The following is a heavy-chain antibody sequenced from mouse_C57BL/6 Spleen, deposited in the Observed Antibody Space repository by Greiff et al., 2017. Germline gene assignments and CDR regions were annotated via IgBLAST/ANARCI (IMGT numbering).Heavy chain of an antibody. Sequence: EVKLMESGGDLVKPGGSLKLSCAASGFTFSSYGMSWVRQTPDKRLEWVATISSGGSYTYYPDSVKGRFTISRDNAKNTLYLQMSSLKSEDTAMYYCASQTAQATLFDYWGQGTTLTVSS. CDR2: ISSGGSYT. CDR1: GFTFSSYG. V-gene: IGHV5-6*01. D-gene: IGHD3-2*02. J-gene: IGHJ2*01. CDR3: ASQTAQATLFDY.